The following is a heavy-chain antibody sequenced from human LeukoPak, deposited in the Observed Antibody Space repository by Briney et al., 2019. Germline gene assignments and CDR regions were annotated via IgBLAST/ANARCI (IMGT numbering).Heavy chain of an antibody. CDR1: GFTFSGYG. V-gene: IGHV3-74*01. Sequence: GGSLRLSCAASGFTFSGYGMHWVRQAPGKGLVWVPRINSDGSSTSYADSVKGRFTISRDNAKNTLYLQMNSLRAEDTAVYYCAWSGDGYNYFVYWGQGTLVTVSS. J-gene: IGHJ4*02. CDR3: AWSGDGYNYFVY. CDR2: INSDGSST. D-gene: IGHD5-24*01.